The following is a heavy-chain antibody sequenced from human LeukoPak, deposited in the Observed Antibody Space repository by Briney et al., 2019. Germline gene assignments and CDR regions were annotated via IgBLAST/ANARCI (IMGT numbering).Heavy chain of an antibody. CDR1: GYTFISYG. CDR3: ARGRALLWFGELRPFDC. D-gene: IGHD3-10*01. Sequence: ASVKVSCKASGYTFISYGISWVRQAPGQGLEWMGWISAYNGNTNYAQNLQDRVTMTTDTSTSTAYMELRSLRSDDTAVYYCARGRALLWFGELRPFDCWGQGTLVTVSS. J-gene: IGHJ4*02. CDR2: ISAYNGNT. V-gene: IGHV1-18*01.